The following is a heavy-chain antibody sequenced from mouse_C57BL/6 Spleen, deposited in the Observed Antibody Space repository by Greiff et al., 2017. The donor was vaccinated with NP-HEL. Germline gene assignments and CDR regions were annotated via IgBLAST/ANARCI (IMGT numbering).Heavy chain of an antibody. V-gene: IGHV5-4*01. D-gene: IGHD2-4*01. CDR1: GFTFSSYA. CDR2: ISDGGSYT. J-gene: IGHJ3*01. Sequence: EVMLVESGGGLVKPGGSLKLSCAASGFTFSSYAMSWVRQTPEKRLEWVATISDGGSYTYYPDNVKGRFTISRDNAKNNLYLQMSHLKFEDTAMYYCARDDDDYAWFAYWGQGTLVTVAA. CDR3: ARDDDDYAWFAY.